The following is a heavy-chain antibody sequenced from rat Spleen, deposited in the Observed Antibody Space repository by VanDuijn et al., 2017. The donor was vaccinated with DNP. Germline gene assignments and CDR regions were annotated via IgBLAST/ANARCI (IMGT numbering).Heavy chain of an antibody. CDR2: IWTSGRT. J-gene: IGHJ4*01. D-gene: IGHD1-1*01. CDR1: EFSLTSNG. V-gene: IGHV2-72*01. Sequence: QVRLEESGPGLMQPSETLSLTCTVSEFSLTSNGVAWVRQSLGKGLVWMGTIWTSGRTNYNSAVQSRLSLTRDTSKSQVFLKMNSLQPEDTGTYYCVRHVRYTGDVGALDDWGKGTSVTVSS. CDR3: VRHVRYTGDVGALDD.